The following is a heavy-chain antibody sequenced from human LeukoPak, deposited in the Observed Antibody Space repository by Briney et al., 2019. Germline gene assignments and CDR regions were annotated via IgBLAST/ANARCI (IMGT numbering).Heavy chain of an antibody. D-gene: IGHD5-18*01. J-gene: IGHJ5*02. CDR3: ARALPHRRLMDTTMEQHCFDP. CDR2: INPSGGNT. CDR1: GYTFTSYY. V-gene: IGHV1-46*01. Sequence: ASVKVSCKASGYTFTSYYIHWVRQAPGQGLEWMGIINPSGGNTNYAQKFQGRVTMTRDISTSTVYMELSSLRSEDTAMYYCARALPHRRLMDTTMEQHCFDPWGQGTLVTVSS.